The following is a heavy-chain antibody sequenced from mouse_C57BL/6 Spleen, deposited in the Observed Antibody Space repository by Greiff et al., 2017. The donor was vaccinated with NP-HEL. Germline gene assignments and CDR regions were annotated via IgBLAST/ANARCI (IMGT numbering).Heavy chain of an antibody. D-gene: IGHD2-3*01. V-gene: IGHV1-15*01. Sequence: VKLMESGAELVRPGASVTLSCKASGYTFTDYEMHWVKQTPVHGLEWIGAIDPETGGTAYNQKFKGKAILTADKSSSTAYMELRSLTSEDSAVYYCTRGAYDGYYVGFAYWGQGTLVTVSA. J-gene: IGHJ3*01. CDR1: GYTFTDYE. CDR2: IDPETGGT. CDR3: TRGAYDGYYVGFAY.